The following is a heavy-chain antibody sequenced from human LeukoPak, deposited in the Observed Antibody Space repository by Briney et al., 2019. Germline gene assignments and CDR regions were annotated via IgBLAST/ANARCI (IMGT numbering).Heavy chain of an antibody. V-gene: IGHV1-69*06. J-gene: IGHJ4*02. Sequence: GASVKVSCKASGYTFTSYDINWVRQAPGQGLEWMGGIIPIFGTANYAQKFQGRVTITADKSTSTAYMELSSLRSEDTAVYYCARGREIIAADYWGQGTLVTVSS. CDR3: ARGREIIAADY. D-gene: IGHD5-12*01. CDR2: IIPIFGTA. CDR1: GYTFTSYD.